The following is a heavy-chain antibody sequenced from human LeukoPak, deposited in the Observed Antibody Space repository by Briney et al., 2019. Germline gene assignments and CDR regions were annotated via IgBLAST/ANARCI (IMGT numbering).Heavy chain of an antibody. V-gene: IGHV1-18*01. CDR2: ISAYDGNT. Sequence: ASVKVSCKASGYTFTNYGISWVRQAPGQGLEWMGWISAYDGNTNYLQKFQGRVTMTTDTATSTAYMELRSLRSDNTAVYYCARDKVIASAGTPNWFDPWGQGTLVTVSS. J-gene: IGHJ5*02. CDR1: GYTFTNYG. CDR3: ARDKVIASAGTPNWFDP. D-gene: IGHD6-13*01.